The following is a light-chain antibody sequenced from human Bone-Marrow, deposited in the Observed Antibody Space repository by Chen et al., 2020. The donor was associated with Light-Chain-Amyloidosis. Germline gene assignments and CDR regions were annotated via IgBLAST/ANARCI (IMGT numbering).Light chain of an antibody. Sequence: HSALTQPASVSGSPGQSILISCTETNTDVGNYNFVSWYQQQPGKAPRLVIYEDDKRPSEVPSRFSASKAGNTASLTISGLQPEDEADYYCSSYGTTYVFGRGTTVTVL. CDR3: SSYGTTYV. V-gene: IGLV2-14*02. CDR1: NTDVGNYNF. CDR2: EDD. J-gene: IGLJ1*01.